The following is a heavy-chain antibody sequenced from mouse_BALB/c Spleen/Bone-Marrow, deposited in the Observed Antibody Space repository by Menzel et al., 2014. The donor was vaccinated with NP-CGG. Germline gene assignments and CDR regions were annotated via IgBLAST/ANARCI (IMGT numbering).Heavy chain of an antibody. CDR2: IRNKAYGYTT. V-gene: IGHV7-3*02. Sequence: EVKLMESGGGLVQPGGSLRLSCTTSGFTFTDYYMSWVRQPPGKALEWLAFIRNKAYGYTTEYSASVRGRLTISRDNSQSILYLQMNTLRAEDSATYHCARFPMDYWGQGTSVTVSS. CDR3: ARFPMDY. J-gene: IGHJ4*01. CDR1: GFTFTDYY.